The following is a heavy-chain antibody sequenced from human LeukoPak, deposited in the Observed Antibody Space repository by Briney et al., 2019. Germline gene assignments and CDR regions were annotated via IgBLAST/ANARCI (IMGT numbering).Heavy chain of an antibody. CDR3: ARDWYYYGSGSLDY. D-gene: IGHD3-10*01. CDR1: GFTFSSYS. J-gene: IGHJ4*02. CDR2: ISSSSSTI. V-gene: IGHV3-48*01. Sequence: PGGSLRLSCAASGFTFSSYSMNWVRQAPGKGLEWVSYISSSSSTIYYADSVKGRFTISRDNAKNSLYLQMNSLRAEDTAVYYCARDWYYYGSGSLDYWGQGTLVTVSS.